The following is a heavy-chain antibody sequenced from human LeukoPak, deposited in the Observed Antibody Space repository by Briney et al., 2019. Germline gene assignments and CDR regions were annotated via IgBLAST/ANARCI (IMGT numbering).Heavy chain of an antibody. J-gene: IGHJ4*02. Sequence: GGSLRLSCAASGFTFSSYAMSWVRQAPGKGLEWVSAISGSGGSTYYADSVKGRFTISRDNSKNTLYLQMNGLRAEDTAVYYCAKDRGIVVVVAATLDYWGQGTLVTVSS. CDR2: ISGSGGST. CDR3: AKDRGIVVVVAATLDY. CDR1: GFTFSSYA. V-gene: IGHV3-23*01. D-gene: IGHD2-15*01.